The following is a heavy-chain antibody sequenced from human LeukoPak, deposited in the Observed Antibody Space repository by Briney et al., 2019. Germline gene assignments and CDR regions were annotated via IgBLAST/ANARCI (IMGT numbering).Heavy chain of an antibody. CDR2: ISGSGDNT. J-gene: IGHJ4*02. D-gene: IGHD6-13*01. CDR1: GLSFRSYG. Sequence: PGGSLRLSCEASGLSFRSYGMSWVRQAPGKGLEWVSGISGSGDNTYYTDSVKGRFTISRDNSKNTLYLQMNSLRAEDTAVYYCARDQRYSSSPTDYWGQGTLVTVSS. CDR3: ARDQRYSSSPTDY. V-gene: IGHV3-23*01.